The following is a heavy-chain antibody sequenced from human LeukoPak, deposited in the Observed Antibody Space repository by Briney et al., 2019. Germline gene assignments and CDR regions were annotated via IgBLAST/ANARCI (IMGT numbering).Heavy chain of an antibody. CDR1: GGSVSSYY. D-gene: IGHD4-17*01. CDR2: IYHSGST. V-gene: IGHV4-59*02. CDR3: ARDPYGELLAFDS. Sequence: SETLSLTCTVSGGSVSSYYWSWIRQPPGKGLEYIGHIYHSGSTNYTPSLKSRVTISIDTSKNQFSLNLSSVTAVDTAVYYCARDPYGELLAFDSWGQGILVTVSS. J-gene: IGHJ4*02.